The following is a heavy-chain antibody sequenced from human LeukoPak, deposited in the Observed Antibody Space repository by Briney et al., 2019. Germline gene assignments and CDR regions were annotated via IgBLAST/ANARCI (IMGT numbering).Heavy chain of an antibody. J-gene: IGHJ4*02. CDR3: TRADSSGYYPFDY. V-gene: IGHV3-49*04. CDR1: GFTFGDYA. CDR2: IRSKAYGGTT. D-gene: IGHD3-22*01. Sequence: GGSLRLSCTATGFTFGDYAMSWVRQAPGKGLEWVGFIRSKAYGGTTEYAASVKGRFTISRDDSKSIAYLQMNSLKTEDTAVYYCTRADSSGYYPFDYWGQGTLVTVSS.